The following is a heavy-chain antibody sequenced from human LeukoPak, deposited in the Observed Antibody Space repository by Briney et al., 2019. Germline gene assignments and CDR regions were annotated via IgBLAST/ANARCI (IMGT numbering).Heavy chain of an antibody. V-gene: IGHV4-34*01. J-gene: IGHJ4*02. CDR2: INHSGST. Sequence: PSETLSLTCAVYGGSFSGYYWSWIRQPPGKGLEWIGEINHSGSTNYNPSLKSRVTISVDTSKNQFSLKLSSVTAADTAVYYCARGREVHYSSGYPRKPGGDLVDYWGQGTLVTVSS. CDR3: ARGREVHYSSGYPRKPGGDLVDY. D-gene: IGHD3-22*01. CDR1: GGSFSGYY.